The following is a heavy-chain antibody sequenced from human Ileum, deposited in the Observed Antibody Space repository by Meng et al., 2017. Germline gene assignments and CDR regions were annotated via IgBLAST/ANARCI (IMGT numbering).Heavy chain of an antibody. V-gene: IGHV4-4*02. CDR1: GDSIRTTNW. Sequence: QVWGAVLVRSSGTLSLTCAVSGDSIRTTNWWNWVRQPPGEGLEWIGEIYHSGIVNYNLSLKSRVTLSIDKSKNQFSLKLSSVTAADTGVYYCAANSGKKMHSWGQGTLVTVSS. D-gene: IGHD4-23*01. CDR2: IYHSGIV. CDR3: AANSGKKMHS. J-gene: IGHJ4*02.